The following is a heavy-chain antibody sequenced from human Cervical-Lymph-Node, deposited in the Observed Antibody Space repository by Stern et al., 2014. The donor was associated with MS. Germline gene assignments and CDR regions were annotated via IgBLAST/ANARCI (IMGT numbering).Heavy chain of an antibody. CDR1: GGTFSSYT. D-gene: IGHD1-26*01. V-gene: IGHV1-69*09. CDR3: ARNRGSYRHAEFDF. Sequence: VQLVQSGAEVREPGSSVTVSCRASGGTFSSYTITWVRQAPGQGLEWVGMTTPILGIPNDAQNFQGRVTSTADKSSGTAYLDLNSLRSEDTAVYFCARNRGSYRHAEFDFWGQGTLVSVSS. J-gene: IGHJ4*02. CDR2: TTPILGIP.